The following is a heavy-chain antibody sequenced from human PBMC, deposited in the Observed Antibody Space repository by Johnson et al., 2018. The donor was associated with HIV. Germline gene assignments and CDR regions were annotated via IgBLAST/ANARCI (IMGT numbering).Heavy chain of an antibody. CDR2: IKQDGSEK. V-gene: IGHV3-7*04. Sequence: VQLVESGGGVAQPGGSLRLSCAASGFTFSSYWMSWVRQAPGKGLEWVANIKQDGSEKYYVDSVKGRFTISRDNAKNSLYVQMSSLRAEDTAVYFCAGENLPGIAVYGGAFDIWGQGTMVTVSS. CDR1: GFTFSSYW. D-gene: IGHD6-19*01. J-gene: IGHJ3*02. CDR3: AGENLPGIAVYGGAFDI.